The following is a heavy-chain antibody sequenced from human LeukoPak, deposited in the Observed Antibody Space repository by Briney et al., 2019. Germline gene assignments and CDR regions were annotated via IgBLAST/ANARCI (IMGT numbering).Heavy chain of an antibody. D-gene: IGHD3-22*01. Sequence: GGSLRLSCAASGVTLSSYAMSWARQAPGKGLEWVSGISSSGSGGNTYYADSVKGRFTISRDNAKNSLYLQMNSLRAEDTAVYYCTRDPYYYDSSGYSPWGQGTLVTVSS. V-gene: IGHV3-23*01. CDR1: GVTLSSYA. J-gene: IGHJ4*02. CDR2: ISSSGSGGNT. CDR3: TRDPYYYDSSGYSP.